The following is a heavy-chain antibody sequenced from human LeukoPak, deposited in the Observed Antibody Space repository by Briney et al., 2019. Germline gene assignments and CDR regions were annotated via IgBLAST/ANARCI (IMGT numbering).Heavy chain of an antibody. CDR2: IIPIFGTA. D-gene: IGHD2-2*01. Sequence: SVKVSCKASGGTFSSYAISWVRQAPGQGLEWMGGIIPIFGTANYAQKFQGRVTITADKSTSTAYMELSSLRSEDTAVYYCARYLIYCSSNSCTRGNFDYWGQGTLVTVSS. V-gene: IGHV1-69*06. CDR1: GGTFSSYA. CDR3: ARYLIYCSSNSCTRGNFDY. J-gene: IGHJ4*02.